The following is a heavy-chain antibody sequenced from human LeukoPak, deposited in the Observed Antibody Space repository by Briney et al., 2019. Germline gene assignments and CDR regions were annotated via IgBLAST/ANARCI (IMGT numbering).Heavy chain of an antibody. CDR3: ARVGTYYDSSGSHFPFDY. J-gene: IGHJ4*02. CDR2: IIPIFGTA. D-gene: IGHD3-22*01. V-gene: IGHV1-69*13. CDR1: GGTFSSYA. Sequence: SVKVSCKASGGTFSSYAISWVRQAPGQGLEWMGGIIPIFGTANYAQKFQGRVTITADESTSTAYMELSSLRSEDTAVYYCARVGTYYDSSGSHFPFDYWGQGTLVTVSS.